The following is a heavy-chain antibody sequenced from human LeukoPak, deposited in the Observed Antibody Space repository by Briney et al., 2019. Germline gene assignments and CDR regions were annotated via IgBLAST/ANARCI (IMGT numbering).Heavy chain of an antibody. CDR3: AKDLPPWDILTGYSH. V-gene: IGHV3-33*06. J-gene: IGHJ4*02. CDR1: GFTFSSYG. Sequence: GGSLRLSCAASGFTFSSYGMHWVRQAPGKGLEWVAVIWYDGSNKYYADSVKGRFTISRDNSKNTLYLQMNSLRAEDTAVYYCAKDLPPWDILTGYSHWGQGTLVTVSS. D-gene: IGHD3-9*01. CDR2: IWYDGSNK.